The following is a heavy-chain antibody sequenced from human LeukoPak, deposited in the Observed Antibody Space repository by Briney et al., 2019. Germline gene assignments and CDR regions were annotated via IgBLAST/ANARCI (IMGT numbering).Heavy chain of an antibody. CDR1: GYTFSNYG. D-gene: IGHD3-3*01. CDR2: VSNYDRRT. V-gene: IGHV1-18*04. J-gene: IGHJ6*02. Sequence: ASVKVSCKASGYTFSNYGISWVRQAPGQGPEWMGWVSNYDRRTNYAQKVKGRVTMTTDTSTSTAYMELRSLRSDDTAVYYCARDAPYYDFWRGYPGYYYYGMDVWGQGTTVTVSS. CDR3: ARDAPYYDFWRGYPGYYYYGMDV.